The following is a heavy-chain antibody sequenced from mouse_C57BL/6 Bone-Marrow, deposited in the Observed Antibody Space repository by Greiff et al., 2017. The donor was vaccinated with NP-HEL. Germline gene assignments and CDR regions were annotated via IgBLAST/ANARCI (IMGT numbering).Heavy chain of an antibody. CDR2: IYPGDGDT. V-gene: IGHV1-82*01. Sequence: VQLQQSGPELVKPGASVKISCKASGYAFSSSWMNWVKQRPGKGLEWIGRIYPGDGDTNYNGKFKGKATLTADKSSSTAYMQLSSLTSEDSAVYVCERPLLYTTVGGAYWGQGTLVTVSA. CDR1: GYAFSSSW. J-gene: IGHJ3*01. CDR3: ERPLLYTTVGGAY. D-gene: IGHD1-1*01.